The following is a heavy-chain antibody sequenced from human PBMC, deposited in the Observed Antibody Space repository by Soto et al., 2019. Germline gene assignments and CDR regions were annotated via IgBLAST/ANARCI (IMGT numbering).Heavy chain of an antibody. V-gene: IGHV1-8*01. Sequence: QVQLVQSGAEVKKPGASVKVSRKASGYTFTSYDINWVRQATGQGLELMGWMNPNSGNTGYAQKCQGRVTMTRNTSISTAYMELSSLRSEDTAVYYCARGRWRYDYIWGSYREWGFDYWGQGTLVTVSS. CDR2: MNPNSGNT. CDR3: ARGRWRYDYIWGSYREWGFDY. J-gene: IGHJ4*02. CDR1: GYTFTSYD. D-gene: IGHD3-16*02.